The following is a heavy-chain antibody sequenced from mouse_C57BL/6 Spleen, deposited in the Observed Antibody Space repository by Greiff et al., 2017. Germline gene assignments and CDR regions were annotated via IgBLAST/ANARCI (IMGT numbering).Heavy chain of an antibody. V-gene: IGHV1-55*01. D-gene: IGHD1-1*01. CDR1: GYTFTSYW. J-gene: IGHJ2*01. CDR2: IYPGSGST. CDR3: ALYYYGHYYFDY. Sequence: QVQLQQPGAELVEPGASVKMSCKASGYTFTSYWITWVKQRPGQGLEWIGDIYPGSGSTNYNEKFKSKATLTVDTSSSTAYMQLSSLTSEDSAVYYCALYYYGHYYFDYWGQGTTLTVSS.